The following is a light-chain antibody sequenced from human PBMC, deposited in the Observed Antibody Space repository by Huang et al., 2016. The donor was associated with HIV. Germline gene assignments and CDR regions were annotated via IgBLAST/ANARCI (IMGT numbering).Light chain of an antibody. V-gene: IGKV1-27*01. CDR2: AAS. J-gene: IGKJ1*01. Sequence: DIQMTQSPASLSASTGVRVTLTCRASQDIANFVAWFQQKPGKVPRLLIYAASVLQSGGPSRFTGRGSGTDFSLTITNFQAEDVATYYCQRYDSAPRAFGQGTKVDLK. CDR3: QRYDSAPRA. CDR1: QDIANF.